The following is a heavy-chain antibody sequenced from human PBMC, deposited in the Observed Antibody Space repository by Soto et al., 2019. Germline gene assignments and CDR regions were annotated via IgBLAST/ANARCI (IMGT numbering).Heavy chain of an antibody. Sequence: ASVKVSCKASGYTFTSYAMHWVRQAPGQRLEWMGWINAGNGNTKYSQKFQGRVTITRDTSASTAYMELSSLRSEDTAVYYCARVTVINYDSSATEGAFDYWGQGTLVTVSS. CDR1: GYTFTSYA. D-gene: IGHD3-22*01. V-gene: IGHV1-3*01. J-gene: IGHJ4*02. CDR3: ARVTVINYDSSATEGAFDY. CDR2: INAGNGNT.